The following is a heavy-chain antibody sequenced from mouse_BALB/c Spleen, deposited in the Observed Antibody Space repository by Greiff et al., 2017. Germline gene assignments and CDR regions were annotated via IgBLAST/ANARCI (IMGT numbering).Heavy chain of an antibody. V-gene: IGHV1-4*01. J-gene: IGHJ4*01. D-gene: IGHD2-1*01. CDR2: INPSSGYT. CDR1: GYTFTSYT. Sequence: QVQLQQSGAELARPGASVKMSCKASGYTFTSYTMHWVKQRPGQGLEWIGYINPSSGYTNYNQKFKDKATLTADKSSSTAYMQLSSLTSEDSAVYYCARYYGNSYAMDYWGQGTSVTVSS. CDR3: ARYYGNSYAMDY.